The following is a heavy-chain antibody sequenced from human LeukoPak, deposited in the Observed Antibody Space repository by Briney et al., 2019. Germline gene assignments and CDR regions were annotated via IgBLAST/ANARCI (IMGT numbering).Heavy chain of an antibody. Sequence: ASVKVSCKASGYTFTSFDINWVRQATGQGLEWMGWINPNSANTGYARKFQGRLTITRNTSTTTAYMELSSLTSEDTAVYYCARGGGARPIDSWGQGTLVTVSS. CDR2: INPNSANT. CDR1: GYTFTSFD. CDR3: ARGGGARPIDS. D-gene: IGHD4/OR15-4a*01. J-gene: IGHJ4*02. V-gene: IGHV1-8*03.